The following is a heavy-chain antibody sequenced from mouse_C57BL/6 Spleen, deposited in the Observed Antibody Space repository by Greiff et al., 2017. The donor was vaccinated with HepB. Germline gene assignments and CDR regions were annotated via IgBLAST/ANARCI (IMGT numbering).Heavy chain of an antibody. V-gene: IGHV1-64*01. D-gene: IGHD2-4*01. CDR1: GYTFTSYW. CDR2: IHPNSGST. CDR3: ARGRDDYDVGGFAY. Sequence: QVQLQQPGAELVKPGASVKLSCKASGYTFTSYWMHWVKQRPGQGLEWIGMIHPNSGSTNYNEKFKSKATLTVDKSSSTAYMQRSSLTSEDSAVYYCARGRDDYDVGGFAYWGQGTLVTVSA. J-gene: IGHJ3*01.